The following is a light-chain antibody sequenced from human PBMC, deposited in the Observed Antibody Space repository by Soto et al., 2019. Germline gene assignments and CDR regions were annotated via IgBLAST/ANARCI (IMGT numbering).Light chain of an antibody. J-gene: IGLJ3*02. V-gene: IGLV2-11*01. CDR2: DVS. CDR3: CSYAGNSLWV. CDR1: SSDVGGYNY. Sequence: QSAPTQPRSVSGSPGQSVTISCTGTSSDVGGYNYVSWYQQHPGKAPKLMIYDVSKWPSGVPDRFSGSKSGNTASLTISGLQAEDEADYYCCSYAGNSLWVFGGGTQLTVL.